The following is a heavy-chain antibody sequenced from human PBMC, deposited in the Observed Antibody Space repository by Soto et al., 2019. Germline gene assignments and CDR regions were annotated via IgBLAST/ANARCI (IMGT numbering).Heavy chain of an antibody. CDR3: ARNPYGSGSSHFDY. CDR2: IYHSGST. V-gene: IGHV4-34*01. D-gene: IGHD3-10*01. Sequence: PSETLSLTCAVYGGSFSGYYWSWIRQPPGKGLEWIGEIYHSGSTNYNPSLKSRVTISVDKSKNQFSLKLSSVTAADTAVYYCARNPYGSGSSHFDYWGQGTLVTVSS. J-gene: IGHJ4*02. CDR1: GGSFSGYY.